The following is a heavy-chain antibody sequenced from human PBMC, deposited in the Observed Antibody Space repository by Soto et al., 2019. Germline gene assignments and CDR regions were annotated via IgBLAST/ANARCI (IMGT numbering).Heavy chain of an antibody. CDR2: IYNSRST. D-gene: IGHD2-2*01. J-gene: IGHJ5*02. Sequence: SEALSLTCAVSGGSLSSGYYYWSWIRQPPGKGLEWIGYIYNSRSTKYNPSLKSRVTISVDTSKNRFSLRLSTVTAADTAVYYCARVPDRWGQGTLVTVSS. V-gene: IGHV4-61*01. CDR1: GGSLSSGYYY. CDR3: ARVPDR.